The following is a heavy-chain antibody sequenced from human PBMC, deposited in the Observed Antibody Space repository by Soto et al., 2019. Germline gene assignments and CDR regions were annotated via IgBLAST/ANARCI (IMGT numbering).Heavy chain of an antibody. CDR2: IGTAGDP. D-gene: IGHD6-13*01. Sequence: LRLSCAASGFTFSSYDMHWVRQATGKGLEWVSAIGTAGDPYYPGSVKGRFTISRENAKNSLYLQMNSLRAGDTAVYYCARAFAAAGTRYYYYGMDVWGQGTTVTVSS. V-gene: IGHV3-13*05. J-gene: IGHJ6*02. CDR3: ARAFAAAGTRYYYYGMDV. CDR1: GFTFSSYD.